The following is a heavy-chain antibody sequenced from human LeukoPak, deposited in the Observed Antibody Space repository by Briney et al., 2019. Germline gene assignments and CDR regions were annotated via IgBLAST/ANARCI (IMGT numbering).Heavy chain of an antibody. J-gene: IGHJ6*02. CDR3: ARGAHYGMHV. CDR2: INPNSCGT. CDR1: GYTFTGYY. V-gene: IGHV1-2*04. Sequence: ASVKVSCKASGYTFTGYYMHWVRQAPGQGLEWMGWINPNSCGTNYAQKFHGWFTMTRDTSISTAYMELSRLRSDETAVYYCARGAHYGMHVWGQGPTVPVPS.